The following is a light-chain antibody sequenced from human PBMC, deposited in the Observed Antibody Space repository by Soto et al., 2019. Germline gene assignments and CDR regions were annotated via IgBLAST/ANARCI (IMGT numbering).Light chain of an antibody. V-gene: IGKV3-20*01. Sequence: EIVLTQSPATLSLSPGERATLSCRASQSVSNNYLDWYQQKPGQAPRLLIYESSNRATGIAARFSGSGSGTDFTLTISSLEPEDFAVYYCQQYGSSPITFGQGTRLEI. CDR1: QSVSNNY. CDR3: QQYGSSPIT. J-gene: IGKJ5*01. CDR2: ESS.